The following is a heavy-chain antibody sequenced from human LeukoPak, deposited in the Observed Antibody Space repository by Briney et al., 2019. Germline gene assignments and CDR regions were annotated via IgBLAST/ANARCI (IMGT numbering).Heavy chain of an antibody. CDR3: AKTANFDY. V-gene: IGHV3-23*01. CDR1: GFTFTNYA. J-gene: IGHJ4*02. Sequence: GGSLRLSRAASGFTFTNYAMSWVRQAPGKGLEWVSAITGSGGTTFYADSVKGRFTISRDNSKNTVYLQMNSLRAEDTAIYYCAKTANFDYWGQGALVTVSS. D-gene: IGHD2-21*02. CDR2: ITGSGGTT.